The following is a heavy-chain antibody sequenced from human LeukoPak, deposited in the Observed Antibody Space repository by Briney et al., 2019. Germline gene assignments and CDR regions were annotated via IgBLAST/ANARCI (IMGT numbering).Heavy chain of an antibody. CDR1: GFTFSSYS. CDR2: ISSSSTYI. Sequence: GGSLRLSCAASGFTFSSYSMNWVRQAPGKGLEWVSSISSSSTYIYYADSVKGRFTISRDNAKNSLFLQMNSLRAEDTAVYYCSRVGQQLLDYWGQGTLVTVSS. CDR3: SRVGQQLLDY. J-gene: IGHJ4*02. V-gene: IGHV3-21*01. D-gene: IGHD6-13*01.